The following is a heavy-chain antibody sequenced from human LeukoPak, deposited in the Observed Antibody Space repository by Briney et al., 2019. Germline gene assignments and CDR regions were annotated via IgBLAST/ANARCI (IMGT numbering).Heavy chain of an antibody. CDR2: IHNSGTT. J-gene: IGHJ4*02. Sequence: SETLSLTCAVSGGPFSGYFWSWIRQSSGKGLEWIGEIHNSGTTNYNPSLNSRVTISEDTSKNQFYLNLSSVTAADTAGYYCARRYYYNLGSFPCDFWGQGTLVNVSS. CDR3: ARRYYYNLGSFPCDF. D-gene: IGHD3-10*01. V-gene: IGHV4-34*01. CDR1: GGPFSGYF.